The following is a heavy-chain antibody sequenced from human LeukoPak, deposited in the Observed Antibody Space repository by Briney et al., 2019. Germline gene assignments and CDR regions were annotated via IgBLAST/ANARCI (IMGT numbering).Heavy chain of an antibody. V-gene: IGHV4-61*02. CDR2: IYTSGST. CDR3: ARDSGGDYGWFDP. J-gene: IGHJ5*02. CDR1: GGSISSGSYY. Sequence: PSQTLSLTCTVSGGSISSGSYYWSWIRQPAGKGLEWIGRIYTSGSTNYNPSLKSRVTISVDTSKNQLSLKLSSVTATDTAVYYCARDSGGDYGWFDPWGQGTLVTVSS. D-gene: IGHD4-17*01.